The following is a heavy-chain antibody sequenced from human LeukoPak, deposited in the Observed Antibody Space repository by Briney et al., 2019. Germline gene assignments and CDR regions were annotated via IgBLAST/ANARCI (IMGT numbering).Heavy chain of an antibody. CDR3: ARGTEITIFGVVISHQNWFDP. CDR2: ISAYNGNT. CDR1: GYTFTSYG. D-gene: IGHD3-3*01. Sequence: ASVKVSCKASGYTFTSYGISWVRHAPGQGLEWMGWISAYNGNTNYAQKLQGRVTMTTDTSTSTAYMELRSLRSDDTAVYYCARGTEITIFGVVISHQNWFDPWGQGTLVTVSS. J-gene: IGHJ5*02. V-gene: IGHV1-18*01.